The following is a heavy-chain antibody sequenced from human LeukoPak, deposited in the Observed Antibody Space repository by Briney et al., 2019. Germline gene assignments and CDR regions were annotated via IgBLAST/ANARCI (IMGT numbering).Heavy chain of an antibody. D-gene: IGHD4-17*01. V-gene: IGHV4-59*01. Sequence: SETLSLTCTVSGGSISSYYWSWIRQPPGKGLEYIGYIYYSGSTNYNPSLKSRVTISVDTSKNQFSLKLSSVTAADTAVYFCARGASYGSLYYYYYMDVWGKGTTVTVSS. CDR2: IYYSGST. J-gene: IGHJ6*03. CDR3: ARGASYGSLYYYYYMDV. CDR1: GGSISSYY.